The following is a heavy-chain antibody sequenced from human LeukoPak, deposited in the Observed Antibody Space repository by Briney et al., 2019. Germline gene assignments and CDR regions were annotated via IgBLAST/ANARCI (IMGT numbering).Heavy chain of an antibody. J-gene: IGHJ4*02. CDR2: LSRGESA. V-gene: IGHV3-66*01. CDR3: ARGVGVVDCNTYSCKPYFCHY. D-gene: IGHD2-2*01. CDR1: GFGMGASF. Sequence: GGSLTLFCTASGFGMGASFIICLRQAPGKGLEGVSLLSRGESAFYSEYLKRRFTLSGETSKNTVFLQMNSLRAEDTAVYRCARGVGVVDCNTYSCKPYFCHYWGQGPLVSVFS.